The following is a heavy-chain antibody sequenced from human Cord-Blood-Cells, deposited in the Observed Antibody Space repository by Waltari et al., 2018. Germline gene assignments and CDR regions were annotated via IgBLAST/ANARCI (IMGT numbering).Heavy chain of an antibody. CDR3: ARDGGDYGGQDYYYYYGMDV. J-gene: IGHJ6*02. V-gene: IGHV4-38-2*02. CDR1: GYSISSGYY. Sequence: QVQLQESGPGLVKPSETLSLTCAVSGYSISSGYYWGWIRQPPGTGLEWIGSIYHSGSTYYNPSLKSRVTISVDTSKNQFSLKLSSVTAADTAVYYCARDGGDYGGQDYYYYYGMDVWGQGTTVTVSS. D-gene: IGHD4-17*01. CDR2: IYHSGST.